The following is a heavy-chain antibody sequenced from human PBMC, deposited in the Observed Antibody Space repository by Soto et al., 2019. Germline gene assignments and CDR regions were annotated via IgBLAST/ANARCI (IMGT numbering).Heavy chain of an antibody. Sequence: ASVKVSCKASGYTFTGYYMHWVRQAPGQGLEWMGWINPNSGGTNYAQKFQGWVTMTRDTSISTAYMELSRLRSDDTAVYYCARAAGCSGGSCYSWVDYWGQGTLVTVSS. CDR2: INPNSGGT. CDR1: GYTFTGYY. V-gene: IGHV1-2*04. CDR3: ARAAGCSGGSCYSWVDY. D-gene: IGHD2-15*01. J-gene: IGHJ4*02.